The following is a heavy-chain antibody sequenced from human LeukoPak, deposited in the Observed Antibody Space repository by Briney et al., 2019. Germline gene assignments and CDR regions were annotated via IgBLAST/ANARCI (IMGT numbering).Heavy chain of an antibody. CDR1: GFNFRSYW. CDR2: INQDGSEK. Sequence: GGSLRLSCAASGFNFRSYWMSWVRQAPGKGLEWVANINQDGSEKYYVDSMKGRFTISRDNAKNSLYLQMNSLRAEDTAVYYCGRDYGSGNYYFHYWGQGTLVSVSS. D-gene: IGHD3-10*01. J-gene: IGHJ4*02. CDR3: GRDYGSGNYYFHY. V-gene: IGHV3-7*04.